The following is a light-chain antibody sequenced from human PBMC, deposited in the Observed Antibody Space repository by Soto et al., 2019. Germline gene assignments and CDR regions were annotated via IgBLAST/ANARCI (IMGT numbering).Light chain of an antibody. J-gene: IGKJ4*01. Sequence: EIVLTQSPGTLSLSPGERATLSCRASQTVNSNYLAWYQQKPGQAPRLLISGASIRDTGVPNRFSGSGSGTDFTLTITRLEPEDFAVYYCQQYGTSPLTFGGGTRVDIK. CDR1: QTVNSNY. V-gene: IGKV3-20*01. CDR3: QQYGTSPLT. CDR2: GAS.